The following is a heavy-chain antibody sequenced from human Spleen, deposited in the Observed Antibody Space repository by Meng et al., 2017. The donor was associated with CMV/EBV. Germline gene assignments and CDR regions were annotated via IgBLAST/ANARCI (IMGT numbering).Heavy chain of an antibody. D-gene: IGHD4-17*01. Sequence: SVKVSCKASGGTFSRYAIIWVRQAPGQGLEWMGGIIPIFGMINYAQKFEDRVTITADKSTSTAFMELSSLRSEDTAVYYCAGTTPTDYGDYFWFDPWGQGTLVTVSS. CDR1: GGTFSRYA. V-gene: IGHV1-69*10. CDR3: AGTTPTDYGDYFWFDP. CDR2: IIPIFGMI. J-gene: IGHJ5*02.